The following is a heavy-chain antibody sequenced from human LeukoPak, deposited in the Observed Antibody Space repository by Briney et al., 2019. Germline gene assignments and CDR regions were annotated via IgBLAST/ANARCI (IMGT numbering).Heavy chain of an antibody. Sequence: PSETLSLTCTVSGGSISSGGYYWSWIRQPPGKGLEWIGYIYHSGSTYYNPSLKSRVTISVDRSKNQFSLKLSSVTAADTAVYYCARGELLGAFDIWGQGTMVTVSP. CDR1: GGSISSGGYY. D-gene: IGHD1-26*01. CDR2: IYHSGST. V-gene: IGHV4-30-2*01. CDR3: ARGELLGAFDI. J-gene: IGHJ3*02.